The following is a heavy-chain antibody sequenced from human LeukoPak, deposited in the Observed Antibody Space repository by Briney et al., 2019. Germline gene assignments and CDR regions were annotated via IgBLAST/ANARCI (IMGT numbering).Heavy chain of an antibody. D-gene: IGHD3-22*01. CDR2: ISGSGGST. CDR1: GFTFSSYS. CDR3: AKVSGYYYDSSGYQYYFDY. J-gene: IGHJ4*02. V-gene: IGHV3-23*01. Sequence: GGSLRLSCAASGFTFSSYSMNWVRQAPGKGLEWVSAISGSGGSTYYADSVKGRFTISRDNSKNTLYLQMNSLRAEDTAVYYCAKVSGYYYDSSGYQYYFDYWGQGTLVTVSS.